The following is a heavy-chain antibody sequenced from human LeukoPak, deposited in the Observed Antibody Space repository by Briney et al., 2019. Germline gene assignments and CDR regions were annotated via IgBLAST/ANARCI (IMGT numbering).Heavy chain of an antibody. CDR2: IYYSGST. D-gene: IGHD3-22*01. CDR3: ARAQTYYYDSSGYYYWFDP. J-gene: IGHJ5*02. Sequence: SETLSLTCTVSGGSISSYYWSWIRQPPGKGLEWIGYIYYSGSTNYNPSLKSRVTISVDTSKNQFSLKLSSVTAADTAVYYCARAQTYYYDSSGYYYWFDPWGQGTLVTVSS. CDR1: GGSISSYY. V-gene: IGHV4-59*01.